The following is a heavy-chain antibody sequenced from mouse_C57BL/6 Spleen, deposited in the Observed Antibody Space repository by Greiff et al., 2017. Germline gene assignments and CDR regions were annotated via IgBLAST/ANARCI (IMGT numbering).Heavy chain of an antibody. J-gene: IGHJ3*01. D-gene: IGHD2-4*01. Sequence: VQLQQPGAELVKPGASVKLSCKASGYTFTSYWMQWVKQRPGQGLEWIGEIDPSDSYTNYNQKFKGKATLTVDTSSSTAYMQLSSLTSEDSAVYYCARSNYDYDWFAYWGQGTLVTVSA. CDR1: GYTFTSYW. CDR3: ARSNYDYDWFAY. CDR2: IDPSDSYT. V-gene: IGHV1-50*01.